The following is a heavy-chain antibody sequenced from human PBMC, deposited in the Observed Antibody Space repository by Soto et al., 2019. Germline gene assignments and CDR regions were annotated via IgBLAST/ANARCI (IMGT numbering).Heavy chain of an antibody. CDR1: GDSISSGGFH. J-gene: IGHJ5*02. D-gene: IGHD2-15*01. CDR3: ARHIVVVVAATAYNWFDP. CDR2: IYYSGST. V-gene: IGHV4-39*01. Sequence: SETLSLTCTVSGDSISSGGFHWSWIRQHPERGLEWIGYIYYSGSTYYNPSLKSRVTISVDTSKNQFSLKLSAVTAADTAVYYCARHIVVVVAATAYNWFDPWGQGTLVTVSS.